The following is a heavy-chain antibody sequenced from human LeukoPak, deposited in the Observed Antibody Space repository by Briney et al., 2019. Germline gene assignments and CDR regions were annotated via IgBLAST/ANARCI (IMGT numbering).Heavy chain of an antibody. J-gene: IGHJ4*02. V-gene: IGHV1-46*01. CDR3: ARGPYCSSTSCYFFFYFDY. D-gene: IGHD2-2*01. Sequence: GASVKVSCKASGYTFTSYYMHWVRQAPGQGLEWMGIINPSGGSTNYAQKLQGRVTMTTDTSTSTAYMELRSLRSDDTAVYYCARGPYCSSTSCYFFFYFDYWGQGTLVTVSS. CDR2: INPSGGST. CDR1: GYTFTSYY.